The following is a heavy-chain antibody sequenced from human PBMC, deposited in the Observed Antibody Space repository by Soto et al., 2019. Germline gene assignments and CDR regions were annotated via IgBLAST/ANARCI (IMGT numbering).Heavy chain of an antibody. V-gene: IGHV4-34*01. Sequence: SETLSLTCAVYGGSFSGYYWSWIRQPPGKWLEWIGEINHSGSTNYNPSLKSRVTISVDTSKNQFSLKLSSVTAADTAVYYCARTPHLVVVVAARLYNWFDPWGQGXLVTVYS. D-gene: IGHD2-15*01. J-gene: IGHJ5*02. CDR2: INHSGST. CDR1: GGSFSGYY. CDR3: ARTPHLVVVVAARLYNWFDP.